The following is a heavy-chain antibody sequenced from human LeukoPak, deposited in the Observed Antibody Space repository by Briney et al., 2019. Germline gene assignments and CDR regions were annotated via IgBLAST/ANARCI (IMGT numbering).Heavy chain of an antibody. V-gene: IGHV3-23*01. Sequence: PGGSLRLSCAASGFTFSSYAMSWVRQAPGKGLEWVSGISGSGGSTYYADSVKGRFTISRDNSKNTLYLQMNSLRAEDTAVYFCAQDLVSFHYWGQGTLVTVSS. CDR1: GFTFSSYA. J-gene: IGHJ4*02. CDR3: AQDLVSFHY. CDR2: ISGSGGST. D-gene: IGHD6-13*01.